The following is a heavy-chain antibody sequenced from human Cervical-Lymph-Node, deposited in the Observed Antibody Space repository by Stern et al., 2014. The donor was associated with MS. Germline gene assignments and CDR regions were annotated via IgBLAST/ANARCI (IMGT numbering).Heavy chain of an antibody. CDR1: GFTVTNNY. V-gene: IGHV3-66*01. Sequence: EEQLVESGGNLVQPGGPRRLSCAVSGFTVTNNYMSWVRQAPGKGLEWVSVIYSGGDTYYADSVKGRFTISRDKSKNTLYLQMNSLTEEDTAVYYCVRGTDMDVWGQGTTVTVSS. J-gene: IGHJ6*02. CDR2: IYSGGDT. CDR3: VRGTDMDV.